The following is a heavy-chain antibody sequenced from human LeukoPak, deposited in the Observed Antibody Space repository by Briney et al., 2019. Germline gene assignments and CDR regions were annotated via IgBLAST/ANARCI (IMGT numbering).Heavy chain of an antibody. Sequence: SQTLSLTCAISGDSVSGNSATWNWIRQSPSRGLEWLGRTYYRSKWYNDYAVSVKSRITINPDTSKNQFSLQLNSVTPKDTAVYYCTRAGSYGYYWYFDLWGRGTLVTVSS. J-gene: IGHJ2*01. V-gene: IGHV6-1*01. CDR2: TYYRSKWYN. CDR3: TRAGSYGYYWYFDL. CDR1: GDSVSGNSAT. D-gene: IGHD5-18*01.